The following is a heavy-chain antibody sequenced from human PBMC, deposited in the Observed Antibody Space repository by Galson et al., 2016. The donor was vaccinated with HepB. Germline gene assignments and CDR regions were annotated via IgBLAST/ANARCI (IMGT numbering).Heavy chain of an antibody. V-gene: IGHV1-46*01. CDR1: GYTFITYY. D-gene: IGHD2-2*01. CDR2: INPRGGST. J-gene: IGHJ4*02. Sequence: SVKVSCKASGYTFITYYLHWVRQAPGQGLEWMGVINPRGGSTKYAQKFQGRVTMTSDTSTSTFYMDVSSLRSEDTAVYYCVTGYCSSITCYALQNWGQGTLGTVSS. CDR3: VTGYCSSITCYALQN.